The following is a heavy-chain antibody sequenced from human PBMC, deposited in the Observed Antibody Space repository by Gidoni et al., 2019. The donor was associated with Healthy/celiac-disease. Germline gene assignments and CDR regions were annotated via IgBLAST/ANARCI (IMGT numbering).Heavy chain of an antibody. V-gene: IGHV3-7*03. CDR2: IKQNGSEK. D-gene: IGHD3-22*01. CDR3: ARVRDYYDSSAAFDI. CDR1: GFTFSSYW. J-gene: IGHJ3*02. Sequence: EVQLVESGGGLVQPGGSLRLSCAASGFTFSSYWMSWVRQAPGKGLEWVANIKQNGSEKYYVDSVKGRFTISRDNAKNSLYLQMNSLRAEDTAVYYCARVRDYYDSSAAFDIWGQGTMVTVSS.